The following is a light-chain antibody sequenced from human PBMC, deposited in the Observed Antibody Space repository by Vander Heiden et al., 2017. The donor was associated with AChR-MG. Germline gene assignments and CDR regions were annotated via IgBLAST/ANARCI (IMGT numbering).Light chain of an antibody. J-gene: IGKJ5*01. CDR3: QQYYSDPIT. V-gene: IGKV4-1*01. CDR1: QSVLSSSNNKNY. CDR2: WAS. Sequence: IVMTQSPDSLAVSVGERATISCKSSQSVLSSSNNKNYLAWFQQKPGQPPNLLIYWASARESGVPDRFSGSGSGTDFTLTISSLQAEDVAVYYCQQYYSDPITFGQGTRLEVK.